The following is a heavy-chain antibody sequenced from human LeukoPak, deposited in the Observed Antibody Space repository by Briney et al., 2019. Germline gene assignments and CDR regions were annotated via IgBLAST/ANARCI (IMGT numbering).Heavy chain of an antibody. CDR2: IYTDGST. Sequence: PGGSLRLSCAASGFTVSSNYVSWVRQAPGKGLEWVSVIYTDGSTYYADSVKGRFTISRDNSKNTLHLQLKGLRAEDTAVYYCARDGGSSGPGWFDPWGQGTLVIVSS. J-gene: IGHJ5*02. CDR1: GFTVSSNY. CDR3: ARDGGSSGPGWFDP. V-gene: IGHV3-53*01. D-gene: IGHD2-15*01.